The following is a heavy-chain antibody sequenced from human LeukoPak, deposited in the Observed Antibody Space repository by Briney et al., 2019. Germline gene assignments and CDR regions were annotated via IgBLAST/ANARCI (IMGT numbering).Heavy chain of an antibody. CDR3: ARDHVGGKYYYMDV. J-gene: IGHJ6*03. V-gene: IGHV3-48*04. Sequence: GGSLRLSCAASGFTFSSYSMNWVRQAPGKGLEWVSYISSSSSTIYYADSVKGRFTISRDNAKNSLYLQMNSLRAEDTAVYYCARDHVGGKYYYMDVWGKGTTVTVSS. CDR2: ISSSSSTI. CDR1: GFTFSSYS. D-gene: IGHD3-16*01.